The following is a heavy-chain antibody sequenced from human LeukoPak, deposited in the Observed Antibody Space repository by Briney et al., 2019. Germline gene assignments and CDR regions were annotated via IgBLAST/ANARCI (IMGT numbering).Heavy chain of an antibody. D-gene: IGHD6-19*01. J-gene: IGHJ4*02. V-gene: IGHV4-4*02. CDR3: ASSRIAVAGTFDY. CDR1: GGSISSSNW. CDR2: IYHSGST. Sequence: SGTLSLTCAVSGGSISSSNWWSWVRQPPGKGLEWIGEIYHSGSTNYNPSLKSRVTISVDTSKNQFSLKLSSVTAADTAVYYCASSRIAVAGTFDYWGQGTLVTVSS.